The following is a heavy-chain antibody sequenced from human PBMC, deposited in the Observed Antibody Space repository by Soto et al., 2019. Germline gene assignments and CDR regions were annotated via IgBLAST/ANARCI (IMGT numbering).Heavy chain of an antibody. V-gene: IGHV1-2*04. J-gene: IGHJ5*02. Sequence: ASVKVSCKASGYTFTGYHIHWVRQAPGQGLEWMGWINTNNGDTNYAQKFQGWVTMTRDTSINTAYVQISRLRSDDTAVYYCARWVGASNWFDPWGQGSLVTVTS. CDR3: ARWVGASNWFDP. CDR1: GYTFTGYH. D-gene: IGHD1-26*01. CDR2: INTNNGDT.